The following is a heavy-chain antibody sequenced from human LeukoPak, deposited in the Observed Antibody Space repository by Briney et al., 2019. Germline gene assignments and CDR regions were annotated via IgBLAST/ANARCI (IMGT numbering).Heavy chain of an antibody. CDR3: VKGYGDYYFYCGMDV. V-gene: IGHV3-64D*09. CDR2: ISINEGNT. J-gene: IGHJ6*02. D-gene: IGHD4-17*01. Sequence: GGSLRLSCSASGFTFSSSAMHWVRQPPAKGLEYSSAISINEGNTYYTDSLNGIFTIPRDTCNNTLSLHKSSLRAEDAAVYYCVKGYGDYYFYCGMDVWGQGTTVTVSS. CDR1: GFTFSSSA.